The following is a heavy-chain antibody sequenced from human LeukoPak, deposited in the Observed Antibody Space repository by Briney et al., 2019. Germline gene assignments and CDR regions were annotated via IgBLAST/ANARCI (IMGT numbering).Heavy chain of an antibody. V-gene: IGHV3-74*01. Sequence: GGSLRLSCAASGFTFSRYSLHWVRQAPGKGLVWVSRINSDGSSTSYADSVKGRFTISRDNAKNTLYLQMNSLRAEDTAVYYCATRDYDSSGYYYGGGDYWGQGTLVTVSS. CDR1: GFTFSRYS. J-gene: IGHJ4*02. CDR3: ATRDYDSSGYYYGGGDY. CDR2: INSDGSST. D-gene: IGHD3-22*01.